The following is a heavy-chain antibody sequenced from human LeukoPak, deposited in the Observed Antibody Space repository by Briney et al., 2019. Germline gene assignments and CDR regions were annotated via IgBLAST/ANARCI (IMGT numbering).Heavy chain of an antibody. V-gene: IGHV4-39*02. CDR2: IYYSGST. CDR3: AREMGVVTAHGIDV. CDR1: GVSISSISSNNYH. J-gene: IGHJ6*02. D-gene: IGHD4-23*01. Sequence: SETLSLTCIVSGVSISSISSNNYHWGWIRQPPGRGLEWIGSIYYSGSTYYNPSLKSRVTISVDTSKNQFSLKLSSVTAADTALYYCAREMGVVTAHGIDVWGQGTTVTVSS.